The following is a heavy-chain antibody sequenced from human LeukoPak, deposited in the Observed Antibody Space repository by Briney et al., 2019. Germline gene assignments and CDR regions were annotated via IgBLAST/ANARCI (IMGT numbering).Heavy chain of an antibody. CDR2: INSDGSST. J-gene: IGHJ4*02. V-gene: IGHV3-74*01. CDR1: GFNFRNYW. Sequence: PGGSLRLSCAASGFNFRNYWMHWVRQAPGKGLVWVSRINSDGSSTSYADSVKGRFTISRDNAENTLYLQINSVRAEDTAVYYCATDEAATGRLDYWGQGTLVTDSS. D-gene: IGHD1-1*01. CDR3: ATDEAATGRLDY.